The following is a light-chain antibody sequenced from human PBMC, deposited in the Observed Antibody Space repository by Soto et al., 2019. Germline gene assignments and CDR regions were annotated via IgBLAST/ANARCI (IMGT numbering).Light chain of an antibody. Sequence: SYELTQSPSVSVSPGQTARITCSGDALAKQYTYWYQQKPGQAPVVVIYKDSERPSGIPERFSGSSSGTIVTLTISGVQAEDEADYYCQSADSTGTYVLFGGGTKLTVL. J-gene: IGLJ2*01. CDR1: ALAKQY. V-gene: IGLV3-25*03. CDR3: QSADSTGTYVL. CDR2: KDS.